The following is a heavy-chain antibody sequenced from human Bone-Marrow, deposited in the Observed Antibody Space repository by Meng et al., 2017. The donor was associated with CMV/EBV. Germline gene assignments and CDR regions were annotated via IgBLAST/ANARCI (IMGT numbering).Heavy chain of an antibody. J-gene: IGHJ5*02. CDR2: IYYSGST. CDR3: ARVSRDYDSPHILNWFDP. V-gene: IGHV4-39*07. D-gene: IGHD3-22*01. CDR1: GGSISSSSYY. Sequence: GSLRLSCTVSGGSISSSSYYWGWIRQPPGKGLEWIGSIYYSGSTYYNPSLKSRVTISVDTSKNQFSLKLSSVTAADTAVYYCARVSRDYDSPHILNWFDPWGQGTLVTVSS.